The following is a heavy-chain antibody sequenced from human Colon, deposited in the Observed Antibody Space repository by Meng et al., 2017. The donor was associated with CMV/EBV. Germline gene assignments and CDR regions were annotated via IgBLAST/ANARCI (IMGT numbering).Heavy chain of an antibody. CDR1: GGPFSDHY. J-gene: IGHJ4*02. Sequence: GGSLRLSCVTSGGPFSDHYMSWIRQAPGKGLEWVAYISSASGSAKYYADSVKGRFTISRDNARNSLFPQMNSLTVEDTAMYYCAREASGWSTGIDYWGRGTLVTVSS. CDR2: ISSASGSAK. D-gene: IGHD6-19*01. CDR3: AREASGWSTGIDY. V-gene: IGHV3-11*01.